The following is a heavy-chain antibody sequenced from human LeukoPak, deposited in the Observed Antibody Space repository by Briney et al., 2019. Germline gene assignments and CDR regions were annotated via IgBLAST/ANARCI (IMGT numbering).Heavy chain of an antibody. CDR1: GGSFSGYY. J-gene: IGHJ6*02. D-gene: IGHD3-3*01. Sequence: PSETLSLTCAVYGGSFSGYYWSWIRQPPGKGLGWIGEINHSGSTNYNPSLKSRVTISVDTSKNQFSLKLSSVTAADTAVYYCATSFGVEDNYYYYGMDVWGQGTTVTVSS. V-gene: IGHV4-34*01. CDR2: INHSGST. CDR3: ATSFGVEDNYYYYGMDV.